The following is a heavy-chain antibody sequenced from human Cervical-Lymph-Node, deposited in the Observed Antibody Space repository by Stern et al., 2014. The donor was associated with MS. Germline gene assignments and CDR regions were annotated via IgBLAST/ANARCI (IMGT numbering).Heavy chain of an antibody. J-gene: IGHJ2*01. Sequence: QVQLQQSGPGLVKPSETLSLTCTVSGGSITNRDYWGWIRQSPGKGLEWIGSVYYSGITYYRPSLKSRATISIDTSRNQFFLRLNSGTATDTAVYFCARGVTAVTNYVPNWCFDLWGRGTLVTVSS. V-gene: IGHV4-39*02. CDR2: VYYSGIT. CDR3: ARGVTAVTNYVPNWCFDL. D-gene: IGHD4-11*01. CDR1: GGSITNRDY.